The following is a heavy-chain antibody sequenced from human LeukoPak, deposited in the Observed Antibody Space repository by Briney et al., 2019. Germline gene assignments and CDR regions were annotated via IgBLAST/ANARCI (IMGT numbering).Heavy chain of an antibody. CDR3: ARLFRDVTTFDY. V-gene: IGHV3-7*03. D-gene: IGHD1-1*01. CDR2: IRQDGSQK. J-gene: IGHJ4*02. CDR1: GFTFSSSW. Sequence: GGSLRLSCTTSGFTFSSSWRSWVRQAPGRGLDWVASIRQDGSQKYYVDSVKGRFTISRDNAENSLYLQMNSLRAEDTAVYYCARLFRDVTTFDYWGQGTLVTVSS.